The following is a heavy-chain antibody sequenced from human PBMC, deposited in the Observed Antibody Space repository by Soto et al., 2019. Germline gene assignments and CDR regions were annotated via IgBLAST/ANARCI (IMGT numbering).Heavy chain of an antibody. D-gene: IGHD1-26*01. CDR1: GDSISSGGSY. Sequence: PSETLSLTCTVSGDSISSGGSYWTWIRQHPGKGLEWIGYTYYIGSPYYNPSLQSRVTISVDTSKNQVSLKLSSVTAADTAVYYCARAGGTVAAINFYGLDVWGQGTTVT. V-gene: IGHV4-31*03. J-gene: IGHJ6*02. CDR3: ARAGGTVAAINFYGLDV. CDR2: TYYIGSP.